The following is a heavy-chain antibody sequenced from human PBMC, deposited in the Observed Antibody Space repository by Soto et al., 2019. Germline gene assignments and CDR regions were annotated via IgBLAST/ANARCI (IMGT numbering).Heavy chain of an antibody. V-gene: IGHV1-18*04. J-gene: IGHJ4*02. CDR2: ISAYNGNT. D-gene: IGHD3-16*02. CDR3: ARTGLRSGELSSPNLDY. Sequence: ASVKVSCKASGYTFTSYGISWVRQAPGQGLEWMGWISAYNGNTNYAQKLQGRVTMTTDTSTSTAYMELRSLRSDDTAVYYCARTGLRSGELSSPNLDYWGQGTLVTVSS. CDR1: GYTFTSYG.